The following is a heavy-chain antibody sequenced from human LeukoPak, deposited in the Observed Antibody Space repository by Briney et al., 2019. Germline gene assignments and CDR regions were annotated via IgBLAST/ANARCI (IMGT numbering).Heavy chain of an antibody. Sequence: GGSLRLSCAASGFTFSSYAMHWVRQAPGKGLEYVSAISSNGGSTYYADSVKGRFTISRDNSNNTMYLQINSLRAEDTAVYYCAKEKYQLRTDAWWYFDLWGRGTLVTVSS. CDR3: AKEKYQLRTDAWWYFDL. D-gene: IGHD2-2*01. V-gene: IGHV3-64*02. CDR2: ISSNGGST. CDR1: GFTFSSYA. J-gene: IGHJ2*01.